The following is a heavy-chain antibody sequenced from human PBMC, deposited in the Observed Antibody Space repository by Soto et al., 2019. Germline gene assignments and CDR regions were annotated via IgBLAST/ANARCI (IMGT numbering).Heavy chain of an antibody. CDR3: ARVRGGGSEYFFDY. V-gene: IGHV1-46*01. Sequence: XSVKVSCKASGYTFTRYNLHLVRQAPGQGLEWMAIINPSGGTTYYVQKFEGRVTLTTDTSTSTVYMELRSLRSDDTAVYYCARVRGGGSEYFFDYWGQGTLVTVYS. J-gene: IGHJ4*02. CDR2: INPSGGTT. CDR1: GYTFTRYN. D-gene: IGHD2-15*01.